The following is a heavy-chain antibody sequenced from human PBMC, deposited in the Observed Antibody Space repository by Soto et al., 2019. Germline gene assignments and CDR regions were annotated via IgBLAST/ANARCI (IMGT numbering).Heavy chain of an antibody. CDR3: ARGQLYYYDGRNDY. D-gene: IGHD3-22*01. CDR2: INHSGST. V-gene: IGHV4-34*01. J-gene: IGHJ4*02. CDR1: GGFFSCYY. Sequence: SETLSLTCAVYGGFFSCYYWSGIRQPPGKLLEWIGEINHSGSTNYNPSLKSRVTISVDTSKNQFSLKLSSVTAADRAVYYCARGQLYYYDGRNDYWGQGTLVTVSS.